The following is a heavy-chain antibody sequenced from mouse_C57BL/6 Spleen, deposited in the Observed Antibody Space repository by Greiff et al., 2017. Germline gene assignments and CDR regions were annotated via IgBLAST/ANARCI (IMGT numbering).Heavy chain of an antibody. Sequence: VKLQQPGAELVKPGASVKLSCKASGYTFTSYWMHWVKQRPGPGLEWIGMIHPNSGSTNYNEKFKSKATLTVDKSSSTAYMQLSSLTSEDSAVYYCARPAITTVVAIGYWGQGTTLTVSS. V-gene: IGHV1-64*01. J-gene: IGHJ2*01. D-gene: IGHD1-1*01. CDR1: GYTFTSYW. CDR3: ARPAITTVVAIGY. CDR2: IHPNSGST.